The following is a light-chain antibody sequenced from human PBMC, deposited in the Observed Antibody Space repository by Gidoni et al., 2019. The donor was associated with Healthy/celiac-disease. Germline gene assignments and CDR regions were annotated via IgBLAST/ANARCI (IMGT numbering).Light chain of an antibody. CDR1: QSISSW. Sequence: EIQMTPSPSTLSASVGDRVTITCRASQSISSWLAWYQQKPGKAPKLLIYKASSLESGVPSRFSGSGSGTEFTLTISSLQPDDFATYYCQQYNSYSRTFGQGTKLEIK. CDR3: QQYNSYSRT. J-gene: IGKJ2*01. V-gene: IGKV1-5*03. CDR2: KAS.